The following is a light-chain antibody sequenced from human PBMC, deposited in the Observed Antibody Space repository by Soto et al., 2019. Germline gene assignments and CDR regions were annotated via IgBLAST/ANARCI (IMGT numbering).Light chain of an antibody. CDR1: RASIGSNT. J-gene: IGLJ3*02. CDR3: AAWDDSLSGPV. V-gene: IGLV1-44*01. CDR2: NNN. Sequence: QSVLTQPPSASGTPRQRVTISCSGSRASIGSNTVTWYQHLPGAAPKLLVYNNNQRPSGVPDRFSGSKSDTSASLAISGLQFEDEAVYYCAAWDDSLSGPVFGGGTKVTVL.